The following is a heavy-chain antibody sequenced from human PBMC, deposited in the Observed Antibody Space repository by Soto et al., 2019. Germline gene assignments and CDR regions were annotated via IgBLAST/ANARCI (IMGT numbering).Heavy chain of an antibody. CDR3: ASDLAAAGPFYC. J-gene: IGHJ4*02. D-gene: IGHD6-13*01. V-gene: IGHV1-18*01. Sequence: QVQLVQSGAEVKKPGASVKVSCKASGYTFTNYAFSWVQQAPGQGLEWMGWISAYNGNTNYPQKLQGRVTMTTDTSTSTAYMELRSLRSDDTAVYYCASDLAAAGPFYCSGQGTLVTVSS. CDR2: ISAYNGNT. CDR1: GYTFTNYA.